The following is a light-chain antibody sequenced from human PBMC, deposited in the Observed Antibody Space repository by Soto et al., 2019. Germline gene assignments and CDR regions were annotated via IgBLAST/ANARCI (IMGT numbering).Light chain of an antibody. CDR3: QQYGSSPPYT. J-gene: IGKJ2*01. V-gene: IGKV3-20*01. Sequence: EIVLTQSPGTLSLSPGERATLSCRASQSVSSSYLAWYQHKPGQAPRLLIYGASNRATGIPDRFSSSGSGTDFTLTISRLEPEDFAVYYFQQYGSSPPYTFGQGTKLEIK. CDR2: GAS. CDR1: QSVSSSY.